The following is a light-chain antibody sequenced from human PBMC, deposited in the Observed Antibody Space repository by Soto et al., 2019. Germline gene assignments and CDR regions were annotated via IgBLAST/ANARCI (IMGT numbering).Light chain of an antibody. CDR1: RSVSNY. J-gene: IGKJ5*01. CDR3: QQRSNWPIT. Sequence: EIVLTQSPATLSLSPGERATLSCRASRSVSNYLAWYQQKPGQAPRLLIYDASNRATGIPARFSGSGSGTDFTLTISSLEPEDSAVYYCQQRSNWPITFGQGTRLEIK. CDR2: DAS. V-gene: IGKV3-11*01.